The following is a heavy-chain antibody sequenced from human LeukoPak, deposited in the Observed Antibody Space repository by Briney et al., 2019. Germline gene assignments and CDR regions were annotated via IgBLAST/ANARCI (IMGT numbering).Heavy chain of an antibody. D-gene: IGHD3-10*02. CDR2: ITYTSGTI. Sequence: GGSLRLSCAASGFTFSVSTMNWVRQAPGKGLEWISYITYTSGTIYHADSVKGRFTISRDNAKNSLYLQMNSLRAEDTAVYYCAELGITMIGGVWGKGTTVTISS. V-gene: IGHV3-48*04. CDR1: GFTFSVST. CDR3: AELGITMIGGV. J-gene: IGHJ6*04.